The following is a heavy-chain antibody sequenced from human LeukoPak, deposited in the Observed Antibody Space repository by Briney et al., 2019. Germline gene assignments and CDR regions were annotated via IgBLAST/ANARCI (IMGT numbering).Heavy chain of an antibody. CDR1: GFTFSSHS. D-gene: IGHD3-10*01. CDR2: ISTSSSYI. V-gene: IGHV3-21*01. J-gene: IGHJ6*03. Sequence: GGSLRLSCAASGFTFSSHSMNWVRQAPGKGLEWVSSISTSSSYIYYADSVKGRFTISRDNAKRSMYLQMNSLRAEDTAVYYCARGFGSYEDYMDVWGKGTTVTVSS. CDR3: ARGFGSYEDYMDV.